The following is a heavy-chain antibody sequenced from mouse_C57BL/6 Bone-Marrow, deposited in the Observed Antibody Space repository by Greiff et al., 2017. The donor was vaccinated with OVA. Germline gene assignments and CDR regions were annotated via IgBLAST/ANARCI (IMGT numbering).Heavy chain of an antibody. V-gene: IGHV1-9*01. CDR1: GYTFTGYW. CDR3: ARMGVYYGNYGAY. CDR2: ILPGSGST. Sequence: QVQLQKSGAELMKPGASVKLSCKATGYTFTGYWIEWVKQRPGHGLEWIGEILPGSGSTNYNEKFKGKATFTADTSSNTAYMQLSSLTTEDSAIYYCARMGVYYGNYGAYWGQGTLVTVSA. J-gene: IGHJ3*01. D-gene: IGHD2-1*01.